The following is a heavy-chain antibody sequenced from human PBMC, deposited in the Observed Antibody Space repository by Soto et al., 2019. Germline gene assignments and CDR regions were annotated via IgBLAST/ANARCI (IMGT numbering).Heavy chain of an antibody. J-gene: IGHJ3*02. CDR3: ARDPYSSGWWVKAFDI. CDR1: GYTFTSYG. D-gene: IGHD6-19*01. CDR2: ISAYNGNT. Sequence: QVQLVQSGAEVKKPGASVKVSCKASGYTFTSYGFSWVRQAPGQGLEWMGWISAYNGNTNYAQKLQGRLTMTTDTSTSTAYMELRSLRSDDTAVYYCARDPYSSGWWVKAFDIWGQGTMVTVSS. V-gene: IGHV1-18*01.